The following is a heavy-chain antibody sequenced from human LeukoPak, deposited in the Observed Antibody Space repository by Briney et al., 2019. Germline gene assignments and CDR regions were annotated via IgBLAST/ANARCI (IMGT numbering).Heavy chain of an antibody. Sequence: GGSLRLSCAASGFTVSSYAMSWVRQAPGKGLEWVSAISGSGGSTYYADSVKGRFTISRDNSKNTLYLQMNSLRAEDTAVYYCAKCHTSWFGEIAHWGQGTLVAVSS. CDR3: AKCHTSWFGEIAH. V-gene: IGHV3-23*01. D-gene: IGHD3-10*01. J-gene: IGHJ5*02. CDR1: GFTVSSYA. CDR2: ISGSGGST.